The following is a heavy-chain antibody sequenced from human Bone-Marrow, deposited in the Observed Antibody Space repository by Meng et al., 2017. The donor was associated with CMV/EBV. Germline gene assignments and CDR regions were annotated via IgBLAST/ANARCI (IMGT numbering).Heavy chain of an antibody. D-gene: IGHD3-3*01. CDR3: AREPTRSGPIDY. CDR2: IYYSGST. J-gene: IGHJ4*02. V-gene: IGHV4-59*01. Sequence: QVRLQESGPRLVKPSETLSLTCTVSGGSISSYYWSWIRQPPGKGLEWIGYIYYSGSTNYNPSLKSRVTISVDTSKNQFSLKLSSVTAADTAVYYCAREPTRSGPIDYWGQGTLVTVSS. CDR1: GGSISSYY.